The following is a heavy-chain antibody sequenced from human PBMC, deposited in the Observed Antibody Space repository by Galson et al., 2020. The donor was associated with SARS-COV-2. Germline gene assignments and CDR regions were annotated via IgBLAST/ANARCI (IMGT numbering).Heavy chain of an antibody. CDR2: VSGSAANT. CDR3: ARHGYYDSSGYFYLPFDY. D-gene: IGHD3-22*01. J-gene: IGHJ4*02. Sequence: TGGSLRLSCAASGFTFTDNAMSWVRQAPGMGLEWVSGVSGSAANTYYADSLKGRFIISRDNSKNTLYLQMNSLSAEDTAVYYCARHGYYDSSGYFYLPFDYWGQGTLVTVSS. CDR1: GFTFTDNA. V-gene: IGHV3-23*01.